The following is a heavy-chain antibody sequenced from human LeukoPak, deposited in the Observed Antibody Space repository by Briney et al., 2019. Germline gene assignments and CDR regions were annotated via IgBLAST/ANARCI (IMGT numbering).Heavy chain of an antibody. CDR3: TRVNLRGSQYNWFDP. Sequence: SVKVSCTTSGGTFRSHIFSWVRQAPGQGLEWMGRITPVIDSAKYAQKFRDRLTITADTSTGTAYMELSSLTPDDTALYYCTRVNLRGSQYNWFDPWGQGTLVIVSS. J-gene: IGHJ5*02. CDR1: GGTFRSHI. CDR2: ITPVIDSA. V-gene: IGHV1-69*08. D-gene: IGHD1-26*01.